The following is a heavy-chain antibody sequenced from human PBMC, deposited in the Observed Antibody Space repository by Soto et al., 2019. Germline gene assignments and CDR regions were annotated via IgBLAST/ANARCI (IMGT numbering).Heavy chain of an antibody. D-gene: IGHD3-9*01. V-gene: IGHV3-23*01. CDR1: GFRFNSYA. J-gene: IGHJ5*02. Sequence: EVQLLESGGGFLQPGGSQRLSCVASGFRFNSYAMSWFRQTPDKGLEWVAAISGSGYKTDYAQSVQGRFTISRDNSKSTVFLQMNSLRAEDSAIYYCAKGRYFESSGGCANLWGQGTLVTVSS. CDR2: ISGSGYKT. CDR3: AKGRYFESSGGCANL.